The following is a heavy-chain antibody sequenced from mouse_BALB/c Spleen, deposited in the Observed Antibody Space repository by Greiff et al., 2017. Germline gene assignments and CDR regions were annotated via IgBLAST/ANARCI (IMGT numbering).Heavy chain of an antibody. CDR3: ARRGDTTEYYFDY. D-gene: IGHD2-12*01. CDR1: GYSITSDYA. J-gene: IGHJ2*01. Sequence: EVKLQESGPGLVKPSQSLSLTCTVTGYSITSDYAWNWIRQFPGNKLEWMGYISYSGSTSYNPSLKSRISITRDTSKNQFFLQLNSVTTEDTATYYCARRGDTTEYYFDYWGQGTTLTVSS. V-gene: IGHV3-2*02. CDR2: ISYSGST.